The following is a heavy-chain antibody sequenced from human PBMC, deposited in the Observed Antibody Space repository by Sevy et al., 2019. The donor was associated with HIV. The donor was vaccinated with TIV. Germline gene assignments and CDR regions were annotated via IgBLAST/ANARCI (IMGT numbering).Heavy chain of an antibody. V-gene: IGHV3-7*01. J-gene: IGHJ5*01. CDR3: GRDRSSSWFDS. CDR2: INKDGSEK. Sequence: GGSLRLSCAVSGFTFSSYWMSWVRQAPGKGLEWVANINKDGSEKYYVDSVKGRFTNSRDSAKNSVYVQMNSLRDEDTGVYYCGRDRSSSWFDSWGQGTLVTVSS. D-gene: IGHD6-13*01. CDR1: GFTFSSYW.